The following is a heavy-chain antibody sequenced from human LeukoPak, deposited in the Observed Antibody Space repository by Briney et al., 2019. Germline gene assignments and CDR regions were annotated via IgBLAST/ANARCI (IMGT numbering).Heavy chain of an antibody. CDR2: IIPIFGTA. J-gene: IGHJ4*02. Sequence: SVKVSCKASGGTFSSYAISWVRQAPGQGLEWMGGIIPIFGTANYAQKFQGRVTITTDESTSTAYMELSSLRSEDTAVYYCARESSGSYSEGYYFDYWGQGTLVTVSS. CDR1: GGTFSSYA. CDR3: ARESSGSYSEGYYFDY. D-gene: IGHD1-26*01. V-gene: IGHV1-69*05.